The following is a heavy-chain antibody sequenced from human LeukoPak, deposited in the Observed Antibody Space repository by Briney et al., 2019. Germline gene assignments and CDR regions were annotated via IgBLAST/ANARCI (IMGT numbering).Heavy chain of an antibody. CDR1: GFTFSSYA. CDR2: ISGSGGST. Sequence: GSLRLSCAASGFTFSSYAMSWVRQAPGKGLEWVSAISGSGGSTYYADAVKGRFTISRDNSKNTLHLQMNSLRAEDAAVYYCAKDRYSSGWSQDYWGQGTLVTVSS. D-gene: IGHD6-19*01. J-gene: IGHJ4*02. CDR3: AKDRYSSGWSQDY. V-gene: IGHV3-23*01.